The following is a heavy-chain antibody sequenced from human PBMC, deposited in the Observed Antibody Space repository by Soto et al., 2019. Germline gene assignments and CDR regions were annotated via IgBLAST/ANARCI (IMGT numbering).Heavy chain of an antibody. D-gene: IGHD6-6*01. Sequence: PGGSLRLSCAVSGVTFSKYPMSWVRQPPGKGLEWVSAISGTGRTTYYAGSVKGRFTISRDDSGNTLFLQMSGLRAEDTAVYYCAKWYSSSITAPLDYRGQGTLVTVSS. V-gene: IGHV3-23*01. CDR3: AKWYSSSITAPLDY. J-gene: IGHJ4*02. CDR1: GVTFSKYP. CDR2: ISGTGRTT.